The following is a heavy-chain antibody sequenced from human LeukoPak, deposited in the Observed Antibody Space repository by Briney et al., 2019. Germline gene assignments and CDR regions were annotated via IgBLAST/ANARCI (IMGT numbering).Heavy chain of an antibody. J-gene: IGHJ4*02. V-gene: IGHV4-59*01. CDR2: IYDRGST. CDR3: ARGRTFDN. Sequence: SETLSLTCAVYGGSFSDYCWSWIRQPPGKGLEWIGNIYDRGSTKYNPSLKSRVTISVDTSKNQFSLRLSSVTAADTAVYYCARGRTFDNWGQGTLVTVSS. CDR1: GGSFSDYC.